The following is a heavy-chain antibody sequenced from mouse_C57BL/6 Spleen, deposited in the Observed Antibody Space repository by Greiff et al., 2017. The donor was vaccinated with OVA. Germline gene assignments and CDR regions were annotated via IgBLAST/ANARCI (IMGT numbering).Heavy chain of an antibody. Sequence: QVQLQQPGAELVMPGASVKLSCKASGYTFTSYWMHWVKQRPGQGLEWIGEIDPSDSYTNYNQKFKGKSTLTVDKSSSTAYMQLSSLTSEDSAVYDCARSHITTVVARYFDVWGTGTTVTVSS. V-gene: IGHV1-69*01. CDR2: IDPSDSYT. D-gene: IGHD1-1*01. CDR3: ARSHITTVVARYFDV. CDR1: GYTFTSYW. J-gene: IGHJ1*03.